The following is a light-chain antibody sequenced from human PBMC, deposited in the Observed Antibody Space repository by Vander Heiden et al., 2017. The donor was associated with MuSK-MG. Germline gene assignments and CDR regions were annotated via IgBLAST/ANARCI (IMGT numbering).Light chain of an antibody. V-gene: IGKV1-33*01. Sequence: DIQMTQSPSSLSASVGDRVTITCQASQDISNYLNWYQQKPGKAPKLLIYDASNLETGVPSRFSGSGSGTDFTFTISSLQPEDIATYYCQQDDNPHTFGQGTRLGIK. CDR2: DAS. J-gene: IGKJ5*01. CDR1: QDISNY. CDR3: QQDDNPHT.